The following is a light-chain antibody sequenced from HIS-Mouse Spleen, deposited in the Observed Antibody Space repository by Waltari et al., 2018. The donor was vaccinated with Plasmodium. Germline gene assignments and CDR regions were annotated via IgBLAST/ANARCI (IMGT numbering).Light chain of an antibody. CDR3: YSTDSSGNHRV. V-gene: IGLV3-10*01. J-gene: IGLJ3*02. CDR2: EDS. Sequence: SYELTPPPSVSVSPGQTARTTCPGDALPKKYYHSYQQKSGQAPVLVIYEDSKRPSGIPERFSGSSSGTMATLTISGAQVEDEADYYCYSTDSSGNHRVFGGGTKLTVL. CDR1: ALPKKY.